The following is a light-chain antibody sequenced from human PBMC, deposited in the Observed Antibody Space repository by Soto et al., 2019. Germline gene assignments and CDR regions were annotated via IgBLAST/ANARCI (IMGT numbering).Light chain of an antibody. V-gene: IGKV3-15*01. CDR3: QQYADWPRT. Sequence: EIVLTQSPATLSVSPGERATLSCRASQSVNSNLAWYQQKPGQAPRLHIYGASTRATGIPARFSGSGSGTEFTLTISSLQSGDFAVYYCQQYADWPRTFGQGTKVEIK. CDR2: GAS. CDR1: QSVNSN. J-gene: IGKJ1*01.